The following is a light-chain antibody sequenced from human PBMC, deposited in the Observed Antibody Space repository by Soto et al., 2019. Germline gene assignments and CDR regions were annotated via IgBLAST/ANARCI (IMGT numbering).Light chain of an antibody. CDR1: ERISDY. CDR3: QHYNSYSEA. CDR2: EAS. V-gene: IGKV1-5*03. J-gene: IGKJ1*01. Sequence: DIQMTQSPSSLSASVGDRVTISCRASERISDYLAWYQQKPGKAPELLIYEASNLQSGVPSRFSGSRSGTEFTLSISDLQPEDFATYYCQHYNSYSEAFGQGTKVDIK.